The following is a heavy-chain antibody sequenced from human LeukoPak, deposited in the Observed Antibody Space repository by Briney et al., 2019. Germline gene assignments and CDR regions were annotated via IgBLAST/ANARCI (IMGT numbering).Heavy chain of an antibody. Sequence: SVRVSCKASGDTFSYYAISWVRQAPGQGLEWMGRIVPIFSEANYAQKFQGRVTLTADKSTTTAYMEVTSLRSEDTAVYFCARTAGTGAFDYWGQGTLVTVSS. V-gene: IGHV1-69*04. CDR3: ARTAGTGAFDY. CDR2: IVPIFSEA. D-gene: IGHD6-13*01. CDR1: GDTFSYYA. J-gene: IGHJ4*02.